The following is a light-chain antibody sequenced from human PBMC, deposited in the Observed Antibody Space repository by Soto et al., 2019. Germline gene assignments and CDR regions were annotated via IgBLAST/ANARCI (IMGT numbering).Light chain of an antibody. CDR2: DAS. CDR3: QQRINWPTLT. V-gene: IGKV3-11*01. CDR1: QSVSSY. Sequence: EIVLTQSPATLSLSPGERATLSCRASQSVSSYLAWYQQKSGQAPRLLIYDASNRATGIPARFSGSGSGTDFTLTISSLEPEDFAVYYCQQRINWPTLTYGGGTKVEIK. J-gene: IGKJ4*01.